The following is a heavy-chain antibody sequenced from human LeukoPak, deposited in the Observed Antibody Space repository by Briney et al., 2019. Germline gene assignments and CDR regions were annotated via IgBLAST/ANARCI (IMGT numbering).Heavy chain of an antibody. V-gene: IGHV4-4*09. CDR2: IHASGRT. D-gene: IGHD6-6*01. CDR1: GGSISTYY. J-gene: IGHJ4*02. Sequence: SESLSLTCTVSGGSISTYYWSWIRQPPGKGLEWIAYIHASGRTNYNPSLKSRITISVDTSKNQSSLKLHPVTAADTAVYYCARHDAGIAARPFDNWGQGTLVTVSS. CDR3: ARHDAGIAARPFDN.